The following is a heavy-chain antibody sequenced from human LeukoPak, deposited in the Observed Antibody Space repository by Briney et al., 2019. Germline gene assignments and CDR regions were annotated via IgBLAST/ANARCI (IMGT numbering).Heavy chain of an antibody. CDR1: GGSFSGYY. D-gene: IGHD1-7*01. V-gene: IGHV4-34*01. CDR2: INHSGST. CDR3: ARDNWNYGSSMDV. J-gene: IGHJ6*02. Sequence: ASETLSLTCAVYGGSFSGYYWSWIRQPPGKGLEWIGEINHSGSTNYNPSLKSRVTISVDTSKNQFSLKLSSVTAADTAVYYCARDNWNYGSSMDVWGQGTTVTVSS.